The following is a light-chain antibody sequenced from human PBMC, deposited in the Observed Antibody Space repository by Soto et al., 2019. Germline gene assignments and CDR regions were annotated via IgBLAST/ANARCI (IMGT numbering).Light chain of an antibody. CDR1: SSDVGGYNY. CDR3: SSYTSSSTLVV. CDR2: EVS. J-gene: IGLJ2*01. Sequence: QTVVTQPASVSGSPGQSITISCTGTSSDVGGYNYVSWYQQNPGKAPKLMIYEVSNRPSGVSNRFSGSKSGNTASLTISGLQADDEADYYCSSYTSSSTLVVFGGGTKLTVL. V-gene: IGLV2-14*01.